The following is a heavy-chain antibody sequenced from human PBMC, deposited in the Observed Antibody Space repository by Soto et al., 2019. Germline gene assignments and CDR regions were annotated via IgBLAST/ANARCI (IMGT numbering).Heavy chain of an antibody. CDR2: ISTGGNYI. V-gene: IGHV3-21*01. J-gene: IGHJ4*02. D-gene: IGHD3-3*02. CDR3: ARDESAGSSIRY. CDR1: GSPLSTYG. Sequence: EVQVVESGGGLVKPGGSLRSSVKPSGSPLSTYGMNWVRQTPGKGLEWVSSISTGGNYIYYADSVQGRFTISRDNAKNSLYLQMNSLRAEDTAVYFCARDESAGSSIRYWGQGTLVTVSS.